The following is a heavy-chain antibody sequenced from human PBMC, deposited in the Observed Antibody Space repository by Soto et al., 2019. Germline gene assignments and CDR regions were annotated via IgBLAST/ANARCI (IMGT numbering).Heavy chain of an antibody. CDR2: ISCDGSNT. CDR3: VKDIRLTRGVRSP. D-gene: IGHD3-10*01. Sequence: PGGSLRLSCAASGFTFSSYGMHWVRQAPGKGLEYVSVISCDGSNTYYADSVKGRFTISRDNSKNTLYLQMSSLRAEDTAVYYCVKDIRLTRGVRSPWGQGTLVTVSS. CDR1: GFTFSSYG. V-gene: IGHV3-64D*08. J-gene: IGHJ5*02.